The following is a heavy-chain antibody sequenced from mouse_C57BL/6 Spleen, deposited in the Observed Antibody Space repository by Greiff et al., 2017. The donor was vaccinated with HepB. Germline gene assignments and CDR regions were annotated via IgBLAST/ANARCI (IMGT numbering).Heavy chain of an antibody. CDR1: GFNINNTY. Sequence: VQLKESVAELVRPGASVKLSCTASGFNINNTYMHWVKQRPEQGLEWIGRIDPANGNTKYDPKFQGKATITADTSSNTAYLQLSSLTSEDTAIYYCARWDYYNAMDYWGQGTSVTVSS. J-gene: IGHJ4*01. CDR3: ARWDYYNAMDY. V-gene: IGHV14-3*01. CDR2: IDPANGNT. D-gene: IGHD2-12*01.